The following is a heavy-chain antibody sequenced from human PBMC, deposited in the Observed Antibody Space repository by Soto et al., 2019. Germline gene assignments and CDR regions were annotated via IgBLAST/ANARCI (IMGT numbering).Heavy chain of an antibody. CDR3: TRHFNFWCVYPSQDIVPTIDSVMAV. J-gene: IGHJ6*02. Sequence: PGGSLRLSCAASGFTFSGSAMHWVRQASGKGLEWVGRIRSKANSYATAYAASVKGRFTISRDDSKNTAYLQMNGLKTEDTAVYYCTRHFNFWCVYPSQDIVPTIDSVMAVWGQGTTVTVS. CDR1: GFTFSGSA. D-gene: IGHD5-12*01. CDR2: IRSKANSYAT. V-gene: IGHV3-73*01.